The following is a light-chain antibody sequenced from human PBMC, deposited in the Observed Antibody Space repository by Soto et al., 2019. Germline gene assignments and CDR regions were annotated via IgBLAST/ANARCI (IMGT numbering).Light chain of an antibody. CDR1: QGIRND. J-gene: IGKJ1*01. Sequence: DIQMTQSPSSLSASVGDRVTITCRASQGIRNDIGWYQQKPGRAPKRLIYAASSLQSGVPSRFXXXGXGTXXXXXXXXXQPEDFATYYCLQHNSYPWTFGQGTKVEIK. CDR3: LQHNSYPWT. CDR2: AAS. V-gene: IGKV1-17*01.